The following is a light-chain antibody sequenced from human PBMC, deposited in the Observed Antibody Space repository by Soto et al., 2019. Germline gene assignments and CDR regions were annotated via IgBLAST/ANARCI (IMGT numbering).Light chain of an antibody. Sequence: DIQLTQAPSFLSASVGDRVTITCRASQGVSSYLAWYQQRPGKAPKVLIYGASSLQSGVPSRFSGRGSGTEFTLTISSLQPEDSATYYCQQLKSYPFTFGHGTKVDIK. CDR2: GAS. V-gene: IGKV1-9*01. CDR3: QQLKSYPFT. CDR1: QGVSSY. J-gene: IGKJ3*01.